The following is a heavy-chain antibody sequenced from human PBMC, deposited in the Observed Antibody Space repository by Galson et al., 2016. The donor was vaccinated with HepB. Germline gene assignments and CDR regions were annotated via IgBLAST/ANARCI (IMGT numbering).Heavy chain of an antibody. J-gene: IGHJ4*02. CDR2: IYHSGST. CDR3: AREAANFDY. CDR1: GGSISSSSYY. D-gene: IGHD2-15*01. V-gene: IGHV4-39*02. Sequence: ETLSLTCSVSGGSISSSSYYWGWIRQPPGKGLEWIGSIYHSGSTNYNPSLKSRVTISVDTSKNQFSLKLSSVTAADTAVFYCAREAANFDYWGQGTLVTVSS.